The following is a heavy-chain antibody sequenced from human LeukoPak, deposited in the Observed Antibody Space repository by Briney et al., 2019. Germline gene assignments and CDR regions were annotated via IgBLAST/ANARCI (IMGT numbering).Heavy chain of an antibody. D-gene: IGHD6-6*01. J-gene: IGHJ4*02. V-gene: IGHV3-74*01. CDR1: GFTFSSYW. CDR2: INSDGSST. Sequence: GGSLRLSCAASGFTFSSYWMHWVRQAPGKGLVWVSRINSDGSSTSYADSVKGRFTISRDNAKNTLYLQMNSLRAEDTAVYYCTTDLGRSRIAPRFYYWGQGTLVTVSS. CDR3: TTDLGRSRIAPRFYY.